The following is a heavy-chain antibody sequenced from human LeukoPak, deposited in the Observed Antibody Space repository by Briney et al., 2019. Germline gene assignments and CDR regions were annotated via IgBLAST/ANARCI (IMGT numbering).Heavy chain of an antibody. CDR1: GFTFSRYE. J-gene: IGHJ4*02. CDR3: ARDYASDY. CDR2: ISRSGDTI. Sequence: PGGSLRLSCAASGFTFSRYEMNWVRQAPGKGLEWVSYISRSGDTIYFADSVKGRFTISRDNAKNSLYLHMSSLRAEDTAVYYCARDYASDYWGQGTLVTVSS. V-gene: IGHV3-48*03. D-gene: IGHD3-10*01.